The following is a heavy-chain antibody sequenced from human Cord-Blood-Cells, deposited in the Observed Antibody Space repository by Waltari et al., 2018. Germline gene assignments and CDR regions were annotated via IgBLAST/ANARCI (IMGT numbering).Heavy chain of an antibody. Sequence: QVQLVQSGAEVKKPGASVKVSCKASGYTFTGYYMHWVRQAPGQGLEWMGWNNPNSGGTNYATKFQGRVTMTRDTSISTAYMELSRLRSDDTAVYYCATPNWRYWYFDLWGRGTLVTVSS. CDR1: GYTFTGYY. J-gene: IGHJ2*01. CDR2: NNPNSGGT. D-gene: IGHD1-1*01. V-gene: IGHV1-2*02. CDR3: ATPNWRYWYFDL.